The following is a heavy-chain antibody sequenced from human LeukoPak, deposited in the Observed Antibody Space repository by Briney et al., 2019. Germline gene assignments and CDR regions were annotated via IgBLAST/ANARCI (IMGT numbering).Heavy chain of an antibody. V-gene: IGHV4-59*08. Sequence: PSETLSLTCTVSGGSISSHYWSWIRQPPGKGLEWIGYIYYSGSTNYNPSLKSRVTISVDTSKNQFSLKLSSVTAADTAVYFCAKLGVTMVRGVYYYYYMDVWGKGTTVTVSS. CDR1: GGSISSHY. CDR3: AKLGVTMVRGVYYYYYMDV. J-gene: IGHJ6*03. D-gene: IGHD3-10*01. CDR2: IYYSGST.